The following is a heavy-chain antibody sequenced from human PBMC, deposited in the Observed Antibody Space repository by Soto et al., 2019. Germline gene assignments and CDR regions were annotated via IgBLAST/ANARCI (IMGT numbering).Heavy chain of an antibody. CDR2: IFHSGST. V-gene: IGHV4-4*09. CDR1: DASMNAFY. D-gene: IGHD1-1*01. CDR3: AGFNWNDGDYFDR. J-gene: IGHJ4*02. Sequence: SETLSLTCTVSDASMNAFYWSWIRLPPGKGLEWIGYIFHSGSTIYNPSLKSRVTMSINTSKNQFSLNLDSVTASDTAVYFRAGFNWNDGDYFDRWGQGTRVTVSS.